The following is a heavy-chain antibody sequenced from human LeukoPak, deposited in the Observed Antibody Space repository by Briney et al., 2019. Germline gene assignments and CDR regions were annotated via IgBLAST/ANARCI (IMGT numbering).Heavy chain of an antibody. CDR2: IYYSGST. V-gene: IGHV4-30-4*01. CDR1: GGSLSRGDYF. CDR3: ARVDVVGEYYFDY. J-gene: IGHJ4*02. D-gene: IGHD2-15*01. Sequence: SGTLSLTCTVSGGSLSRGDYFWGWLRQPPGTGLEWMGYIYYSGSTYYNPSHRRRLTISVDTSKNQFSLKLSSVTAADTAVYYCARVDVVGEYYFDYWGQGTLVTVSS.